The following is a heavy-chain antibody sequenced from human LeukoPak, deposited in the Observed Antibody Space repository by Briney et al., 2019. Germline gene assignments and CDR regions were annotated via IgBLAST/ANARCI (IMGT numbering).Heavy chain of an antibody. CDR2: ISGSGGRT. Sequence: GSLRLSCAASGFTFSSYAMSWVRQAPGKGLEWVSTISGSGGRTYYADSVKGRFTISRDNSRNTLYLQMNSLRAEDTAVYYCAKDSSTTNYYYGLDVWGQGTTVTVSS. D-gene: IGHD2-2*01. CDR3: AKDSSTTNYYYGLDV. J-gene: IGHJ6*02. V-gene: IGHV3-23*01. CDR1: GFTFSSYA.